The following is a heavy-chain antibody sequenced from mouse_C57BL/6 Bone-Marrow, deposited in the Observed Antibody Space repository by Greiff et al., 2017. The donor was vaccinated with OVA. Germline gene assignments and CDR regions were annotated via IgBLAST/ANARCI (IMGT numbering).Heavy chain of an antibody. CDR3: ARGGSGTYAMDY. J-gene: IGHJ4*01. Sequence: VQLQESGAELVRPGTSVKVSCKASGYAFTNYLIEWVKQRPGQGLEWIGVINPGSGGTNYNEKFKGKATLTADKSSSTAYMQLSSLTSEDSAVYFCARGGSGTYAMDYWGQGTSVTVSS. CDR1: GYAFTNYL. V-gene: IGHV1-54*01. D-gene: IGHD3-2*02. CDR2: INPGSGGT.